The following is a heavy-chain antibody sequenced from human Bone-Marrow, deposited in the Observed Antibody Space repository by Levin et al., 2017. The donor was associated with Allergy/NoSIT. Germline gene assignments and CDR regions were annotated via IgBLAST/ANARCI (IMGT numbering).Heavy chain of an antibody. V-gene: IGHV3-11*01. CDR3: SRYRLGYCSGGSCYSAYYYYGMDV. CDR2: ISSGDSTI. CDR1: GLTVSNNY. Sequence: GESLKISCAASGLTVSNNYMSWVRQAPGKGLEWVSYISSGDSTIYYADSVRGRFTISRDNAKSSLYLQMNSLRAEDTAVYYCSRYRLGYCSGGSCYSAYYYYGMDVWGQGTTVTVSS. J-gene: IGHJ6*02. D-gene: IGHD2-15*01.